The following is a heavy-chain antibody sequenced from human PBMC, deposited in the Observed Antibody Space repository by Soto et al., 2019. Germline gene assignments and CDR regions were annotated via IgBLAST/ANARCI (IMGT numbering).Heavy chain of an antibody. CDR2: ISSSGSTI. Sequence: PGGSLRVSCAASGFIFSEYYMSWIRQAPWKGLEWVSYISSSGSTIYYADSVKGRFTISRDNAKNSLYLQMNSLRAEDTAVYYCAMAHDPYDILTGYVLPFWGQGTMVTVSS. V-gene: IGHV3-11*01. CDR1: GFIFSEYY. CDR3: AMAHDPYDILTGYVLPF. D-gene: IGHD3-9*01. J-gene: IGHJ3*01.